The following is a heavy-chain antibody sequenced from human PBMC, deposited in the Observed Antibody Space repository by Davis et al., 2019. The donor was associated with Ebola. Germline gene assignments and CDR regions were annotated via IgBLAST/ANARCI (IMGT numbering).Heavy chain of an antibody. CDR3: SRDGRPGYLRLGEVVSY. V-gene: IGHV3-69-1*01. D-gene: IGHD3-16*01. Sequence: PGGSLRLSCTASGFTFGDYVMSWFRQAPGKGLEWVSSINAGGTVFTADSVKGRFAISRDSASNSLFLQMNSLKTEDTAVYYCSRDGRPGYLRLGEVVSYWGQGTLVTVSS. J-gene: IGHJ4*02. CDR2: INAGGTV. CDR1: GFTFGDYV.